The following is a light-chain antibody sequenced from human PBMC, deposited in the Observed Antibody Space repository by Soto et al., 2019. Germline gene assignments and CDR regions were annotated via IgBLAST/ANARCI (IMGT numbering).Light chain of an antibody. J-gene: IGLJ2*01. CDR1: SSDIGGYNY. Sequence: QSALTQPASVSGSPGQSITISCTGTSSDIGGYNYVSWYQRHPGKAPKLMIYDVSNRPSGVSNRFSGSKSGNTASLTISGXQXEXXADYYCSSYTSTSTVVFGGGTKLTV. CDR3: SSYTSTSTVV. V-gene: IGLV2-14*03. CDR2: DVS.